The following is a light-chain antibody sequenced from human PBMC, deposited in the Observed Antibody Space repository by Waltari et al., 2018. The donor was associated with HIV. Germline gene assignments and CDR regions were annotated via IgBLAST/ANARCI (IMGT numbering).Light chain of an antibody. CDR2: GPS. CDR3: QQRSNWLT. V-gene: IGKV3-11*01. CDR1: QSVSSY. J-gene: IGKJ4*01. Sequence: EIVLTHSPAILSLSPGERASLSCRAGQSVSSYLAWYQQKPGHAPRLLIYGPSNSATGIPARFSGSGSGTDFTLTISSLEPEDFSVYYCQQRSNWLTFGGGTKVELK.